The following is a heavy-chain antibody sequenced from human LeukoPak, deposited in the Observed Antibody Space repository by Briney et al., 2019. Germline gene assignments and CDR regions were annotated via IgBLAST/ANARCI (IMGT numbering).Heavy chain of an antibody. Sequence: EASVKVSCKASGYTFTSYGISWVRQAPGQGLEWMGWISAYNGNTNYAQKLQGRVTMTTDTSTSQAYMELRSLRSDDTAVYYCARGPYDILTGFLYYMDVWGKGTTVTVSS. CDR2: ISAYNGNT. V-gene: IGHV1-18*01. CDR1: GYTFTSYG. D-gene: IGHD3-9*01. CDR3: ARGPYDILTGFLYYMDV. J-gene: IGHJ6*03.